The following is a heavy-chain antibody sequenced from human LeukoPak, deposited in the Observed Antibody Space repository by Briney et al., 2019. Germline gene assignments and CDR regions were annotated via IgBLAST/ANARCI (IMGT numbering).Heavy chain of an antibody. CDR3: ARDHAWGGFDY. CDR1: GGSISSSSYY. J-gene: IGHJ4*02. Sequence: LSETLSLTCTVSGGSISSSSYYWGWIRQPPGKGLEWIGSIYYSGSTYYNPSLKSRVTISVDTSKNQFSLKLSSVTAADTAVYYRARDHAWGGFDYWGQGTLVTVSS. CDR2: IYYSGST. D-gene: IGHD3-10*01. V-gene: IGHV4-39*07.